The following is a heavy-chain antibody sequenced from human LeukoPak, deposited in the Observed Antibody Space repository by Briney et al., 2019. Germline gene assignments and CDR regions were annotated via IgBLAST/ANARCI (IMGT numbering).Heavy chain of an antibody. CDR2: ISSSSYI. D-gene: IGHD5-24*01. CDR3: ARVGRGGYVSY. CDR1: GFTFSSYS. Sequence: PGGSLRLSCAASGFTFSSYSTNWVRQAPGKGLEWVSSISSSSYIYYADSVKGRFTISRDNAKNSLYLQMNSLRAEDTAVYYCARVGRGGYVSYWGQGTLVTVSS. V-gene: IGHV3-21*01. J-gene: IGHJ4*02.